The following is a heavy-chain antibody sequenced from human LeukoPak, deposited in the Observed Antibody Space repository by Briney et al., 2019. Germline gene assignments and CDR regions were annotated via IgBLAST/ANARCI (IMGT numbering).Heavy chain of an antibody. CDR2: MNPNSGNT. J-gene: IGHJ6*02. D-gene: IGHD6-19*01. Sequence: ASVKVSCKASGYTFTSYDINWVRQATGQGLEWMGWMNPNSGNTGYAQKFQGRVTMTRNTSIGTAYMELSSLRSEDTAVYYCARGGWGGSGWSPPAIYYYYGMDVWGQGTTVTVSS. V-gene: IGHV1-8*01. CDR1: GYTFTSYD. CDR3: ARGGWGGSGWSPPAIYYYYGMDV.